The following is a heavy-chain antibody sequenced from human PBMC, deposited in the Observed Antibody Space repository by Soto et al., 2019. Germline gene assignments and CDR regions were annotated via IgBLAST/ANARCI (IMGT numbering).Heavy chain of an antibody. D-gene: IGHD3-22*01. J-gene: IGHJ4*02. V-gene: IGHV3-23*01. CDR2: ISGSGGST. Sequence: GGSLRLSCAASGFTFSSYAMSWVRQAPGKGLEWVSAISGSGGSTYYADSVKGRFTISRDNSKNTLYLQMNSLRAEDTAVYYCAKSVVLVVVIYYFDYWGQGTLVTVSS. CDR1: GFTFSSYA. CDR3: AKSVVLVVVIYYFDY.